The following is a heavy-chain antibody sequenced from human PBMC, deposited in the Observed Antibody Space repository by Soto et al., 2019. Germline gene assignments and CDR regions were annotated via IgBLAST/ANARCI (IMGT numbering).Heavy chain of an antibody. Sequence: PGGSLRLSCAASGFTFSSYAMSWVRQAPGKGLEWVSAISGSGGSTYYADSVKGRFTISRDNAKNTLYLQMNSLRAEDTAVYYCARKDRNLDFNDYWGQGTLVTVSS. CDR1: GFTFSSYA. V-gene: IGHV3-23*01. CDR2: ISGSGGST. J-gene: IGHJ4*02. D-gene: IGHD3-9*01. CDR3: ARKDRNLDFNDY.